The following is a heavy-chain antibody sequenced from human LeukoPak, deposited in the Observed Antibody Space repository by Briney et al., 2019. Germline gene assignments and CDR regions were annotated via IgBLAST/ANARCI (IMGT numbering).Heavy chain of an antibody. D-gene: IGHD6-13*01. CDR1: GGSISSYY. Sequence: SETLSLTCTVSGGSISSYYWGWIRQPPGKGLEWIGYIYYSGSTNYNPSLKSRVTISVDTSKNQFSLKLSSVTAADTAVYYCARHSSSWPHGYYYYYYGMDVWGQGTTVTVSS. J-gene: IGHJ6*02. CDR3: ARHSSSWPHGYYYYYYGMDV. CDR2: IYYSGST. V-gene: IGHV4-59*08.